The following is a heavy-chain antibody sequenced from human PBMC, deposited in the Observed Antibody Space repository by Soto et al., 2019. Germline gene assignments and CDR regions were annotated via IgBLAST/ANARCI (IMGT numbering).Heavy chain of an antibody. CDR3: ARQQLLPFYYALDV. CDR1: GDSISGYY. V-gene: IGHV4-59*01. Sequence: SETLSLTCTVSGDSISGYYWSWIRQAPGKGLEYIGYIYYRGSTNYNPSLKSRVTMSVDTSKNQFSLKVNSVTAADTAVYFCARQQLLPFYYALDVWGQGTTVTVSS. J-gene: IGHJ6*02. D-gene: IGHD6-13*01. CDR2: IYYRGST.